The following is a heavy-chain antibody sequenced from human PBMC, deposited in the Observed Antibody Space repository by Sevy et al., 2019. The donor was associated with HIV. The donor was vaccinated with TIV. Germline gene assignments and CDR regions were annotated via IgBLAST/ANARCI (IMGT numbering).Heavy chain of an antibody. D-gene: IGHD3-22*01. CDR3: AGVAYYYDSSGYFAWYYFDY. V-gene: IGHV3-7*01. J-gene: IGHJ4*02. CDR1: GFTFSSYW. Sequence: GGSLRLSCAASGFTFSSYWMSWVRQAPGKGLEWVAIIKQDGSEKYYVDSVKGRFTISRDNAKNSLYLQMNSLRAEDTAVYYCAGVAYYYDSSGYFAWYYFDYWGQGTLVTVSS. CDR2: IKQDGSEK.